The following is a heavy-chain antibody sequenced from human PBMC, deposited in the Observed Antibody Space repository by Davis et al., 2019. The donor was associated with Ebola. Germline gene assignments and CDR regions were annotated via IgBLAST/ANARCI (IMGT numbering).Heavy chain of an antibody. CDR1: GFTFSSYS. V-gene: IGHV4-34*01. J-gene: IGHJ4*02. D-gene: IGHD4-17*01. CDR3: ARHDYGDSHFDY. Sequence: GSLRLSCAASGFTFSSYSMNWVRQAPGKGLEWIGENNHSGSTNYNPSLKSRVTISVDTSKNQFSLKLSSVTAEDTAVYYCARHDYGDSHFDYWGQGTLVTVSS. CDR2: NNHSGST.